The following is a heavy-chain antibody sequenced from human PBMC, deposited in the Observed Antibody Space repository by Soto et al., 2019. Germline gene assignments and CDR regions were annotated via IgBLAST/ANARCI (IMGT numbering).Heavy chain of an antibody. CDR3: ARGEPYYDTSGFEYLDYFDL. D-gene: IGHD3-22*01. J-gene: IGHJ4*02. V-gene: IGHV4-59*12. CDR1: GGSISTYY. CDR2: VYYDGRT. Sequence: TCTVSGGSISTYYWSWVRQPPGKGLEWIAYVYYDGRTNFNPSLKSRVAIFVDTSKDQFSLKLRSVTAADTAVYFCARGEPYYDTSGFEYLDYFDLWGRGTPVTVSS.